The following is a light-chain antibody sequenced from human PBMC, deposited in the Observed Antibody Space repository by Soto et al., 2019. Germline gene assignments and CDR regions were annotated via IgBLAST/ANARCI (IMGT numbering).Light chain of an antibody. CDR1: QSVSSSY. V-gene: IGKV3-20*01. Sequence: DIVWTQSPGTLSLSPGEIATLSCRASQSVSSSYFAWYQQKPGQAPRLLIYAASRRASGIPDRFSGSGSGTDFTVTINRLEPEDVVVYYCQQYGALPYTFGQGTKLEIK. J-gene: IGKJ2*01. CDR2: AAS. CDR3: QQYGALPYT.